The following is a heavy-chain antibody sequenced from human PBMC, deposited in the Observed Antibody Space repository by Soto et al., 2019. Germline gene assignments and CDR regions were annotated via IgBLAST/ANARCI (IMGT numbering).Heavy chain of an antibody. CDR1: GYTFTSYA. CDR2: INPNSGGT. V-gene: IGHV1-2*04. D-gene: IGHD3-10*01. CDR3: ARGGLIWFGEALYYYYGMDV. J-gene: IGHJ6*02. Sequence: ASVKVSCKASGYTFTSYAMHWVRQAPGQRLEWLVWINPNSGGTNYAQKFQGWVTMTSDTSISTAYLELSRLRSDDTAVYYCARGGLIWFGEALYYYYGMDVWGQGTTVTVSS.